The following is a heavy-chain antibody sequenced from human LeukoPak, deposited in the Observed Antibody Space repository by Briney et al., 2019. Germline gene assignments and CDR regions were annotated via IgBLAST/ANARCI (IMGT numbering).Heavy chain of an antibody. V-gene: IGHV3-23*01. CDR1: GFTFSSYA. CDR2: ISGSGGST. CDR3: AKDRSGYDYYFDY. J-gene: IGHJ4*02. Sequence: GGSLRLSCAASGFTFSSYAMSWVRQAPGKGLEWVSAISGSGGSTYYADSVKGRFTISRDNSKDTLYLQMNSLRAEDTAVYYCAKDRSGYDYYFDYWGQGTLVTVSS. D-gene: IGHD5-12*01.